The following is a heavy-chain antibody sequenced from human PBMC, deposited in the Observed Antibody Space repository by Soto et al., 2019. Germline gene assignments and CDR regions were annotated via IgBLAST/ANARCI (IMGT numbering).Heavy chain of an antibody. CDR3: ARGRVVVPAAVMFNCLDP. D-gene: IGHD2-2*01. Sequence: SETLSLTCTVSGGSVSSGSYYWSWIRQPPGKGLEWIGYIFHGGSTYYNPSLRSRVTISVDRSRTQFSLKMSSVTAADTAVYYCARGRVVVPAAVMFNCLDPWGQGALVTVSS. CDR1: GGSVSSGSYY. CDR2: IFHGGST. J-gene: IGHJ5*02. V-gene: IGHV4-30-2*01.